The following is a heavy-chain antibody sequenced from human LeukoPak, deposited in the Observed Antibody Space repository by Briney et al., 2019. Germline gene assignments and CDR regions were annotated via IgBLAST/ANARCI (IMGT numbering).Heavy chain of an antibody. CDR2: IIPIFGTA. CDR3: ARDSQLSVVGATDAFDI. D-gene: IGHD1-26*01. V-gene: IGHV1-69*13. J-gene: IGHJ3*02. Sequence: ASVKVSRKASGGTFSSYAISWVRQAPGQGLEWMGGIIPIFGTANYAQKFQGRVTITADESTSTAYMELSSLRSEDTAVYYCARDSQLSVVGATDAFDIWGQGTMVTVSS. CDR1: GGTFSSYA.